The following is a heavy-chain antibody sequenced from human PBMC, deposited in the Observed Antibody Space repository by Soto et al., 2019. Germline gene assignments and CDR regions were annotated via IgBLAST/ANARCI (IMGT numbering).Heavy chain of an antibody. Sequence: SXTLSLTCTVSGRSISSGFYYWSWIPQPPGKGLEWIGYIYYSGSTYYSPSLKSRVTISVDTSKNQFSLKLSSVTAADTAVYYCARERPDRPRLDPWGQGTLVTVSS. CDR2: IYYSGST. CDR1: GRSISSGFYY. CDR3: ARERPDRPRLDP. J-gene: IGHJ5*02. D-gene: IGHD6-6*01. V-gene: IGHV4-30-4*01.